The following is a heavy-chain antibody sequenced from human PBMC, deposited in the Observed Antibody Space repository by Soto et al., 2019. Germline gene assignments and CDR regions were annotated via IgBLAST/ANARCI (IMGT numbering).Heavy chain of an antibody. Sequence: PGGSLRLSCAASGFTFTSYSMNWVRRAPGKGLEWVSAFSAGGDDPTHYADSVKGRFTTSRDNSKSTLFLQMNSLRVEDTARYYCAREARYDRGAYRYEGIDYWSQGTLVTVSS. J-gene: IGHJ4*02. CDR1: GFTFTSYS. V-gene: IGHV3-23*01. D-gene: IGHD3-16*02. CDR2: FSAGGDDPT. CDR3: AREARYDRGAYRYEGIDY.